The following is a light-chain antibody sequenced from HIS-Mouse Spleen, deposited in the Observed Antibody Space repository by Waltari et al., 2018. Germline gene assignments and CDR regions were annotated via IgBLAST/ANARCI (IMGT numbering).Light chain of an antibody. Sequence: DIQMTQSPSSLSASVGARVTITCQASQDISNYLNWYQQQPGKAPKLLIYDASNLETGVPSRFSGSGSGTDFTFTISSLQPEDIATYYCQQYDNLHRLTFGPGTKVDIK. J-gene: IGKJ3*01. CDR1: QDISNY. CDR2: DAS. CDR3: QQYDNLHRLT. V-gene: IGKV1-33*01.